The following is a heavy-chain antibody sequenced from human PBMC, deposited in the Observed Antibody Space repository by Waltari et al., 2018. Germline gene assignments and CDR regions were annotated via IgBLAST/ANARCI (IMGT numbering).Heavy chain of an antibody. D-gene: IGHD3-22*01. Sequence: QVQLQESGPGLVKPSETLSLTCTVSGGSISSYYWSWIRQPAGQGREWIGRIYTSGSTNYNPSLKSRVTMSVDTSKNQFSLKLSSVTAADTAVYYCARDSIPPYYYDSSGSDAFDIWGQGTMVTVSS. CDR1: GGSISSYY. CDR3: ARDSIPPYYYDSSGSDAFDI. J-gene: IGHJ3*02. CDR2: IYTSGST. V-gene: IGHV4-4*07.